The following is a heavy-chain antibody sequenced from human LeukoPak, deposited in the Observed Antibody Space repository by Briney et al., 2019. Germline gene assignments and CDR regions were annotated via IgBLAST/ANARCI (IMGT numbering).Heavy chain of an antibody. CDR3: ARRRYSSGWYYFDY. CDR1: GGSFSGYY. V-gene: IGHV4-59*01. Sequence: SETLSLTCAVYGGSFSGYYWSWIRQPQGKGLEWIGYIYYSGSTNYNPSLKSRVTISVDTSKNQFSLKLSSVTAADTAVYYCARRRYSSGWYYFDYWGQGTLVTVSS. CDR2: IYYSGST. D-gene: IGHD6-19*01. J-gene: IGHJ4*02.